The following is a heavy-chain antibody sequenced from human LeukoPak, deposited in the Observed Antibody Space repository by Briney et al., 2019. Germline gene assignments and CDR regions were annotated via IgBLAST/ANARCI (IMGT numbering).Heavy chain of an antibody. CDR3: ARGKDTAMGTAFDI. D-gene: IGHD5-18*01. J-gene: IGHJ3*02. V-gene: IGHV4-34*01. CDR1: GGSFSGYY. CDR2: INHSGST. Sequence: KPSETLSLTCAVYGGSFSGYYWSWIRQPPGKGLEWIGEINHSGSTNYNPSLKSRVTISVDTSKNQFSLKLSSVTAADTAVYYCARGKDTAMGTAFDIWDQGTMVTVSS.